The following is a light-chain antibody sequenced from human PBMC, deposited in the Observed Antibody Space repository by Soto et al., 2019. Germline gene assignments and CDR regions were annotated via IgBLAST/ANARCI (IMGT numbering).Light chain of an antibody. CDR3: QQTYSTPIT. J-gene: IGKJ5*01. CDR2: AAS. Sequence: DIQMTQSPSSLSASVGDRVTITCRASHTISDYLNWYQQKPGTAPQLLISAASTLQSGVPSRFSGRGSGTDFTLTISSLQPEDCATYYCQQTYSTPITFGQGTRLEIK. V-gene: IGKV1-39*01. CDR1: HTISDY.